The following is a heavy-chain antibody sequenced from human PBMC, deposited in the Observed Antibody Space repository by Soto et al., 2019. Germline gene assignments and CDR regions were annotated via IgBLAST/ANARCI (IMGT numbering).Heavy chain of an antibody. CDR3: AKTKFRGVVVNV. D-gene: IGHD3-10*01. V-gene: IGHV3-23*01. CDR2: ISNSGDT. Sequence: GGSLRLSCAASGFTFSSYAMYWVRQAPGKGLEWVSTISNSGDTYYADSVEGRFTISRDNSKNTLYLQMNSLRAEDTAVYYCAKTKFRGVVVNVWGQGTTVTVS. J-gene: IGHJ6*02. CDR1: GFTFSSYA.